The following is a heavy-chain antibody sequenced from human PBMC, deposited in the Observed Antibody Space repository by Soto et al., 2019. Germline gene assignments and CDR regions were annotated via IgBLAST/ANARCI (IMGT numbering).Heavy chain of an antibody. D-gene: IGHD2-8*01. CDR3: ARDRCTNGVCPRYFDL. Sequence: GGSLRLSCAASEFTFSSNGMQWVRQAPGKGLEWVAVISYDGSNKYYADSVKGRFTISRDNSKNTLYLQMNSLRAEDTAVYYCARDRCTNGVCPRYFDLWGRGTLVTVSS. CDR1: EFTFSSNG. V-gene: IGHV3-30*19. J-gene: IGHJ2*01. CDR2: ISYDGSNK.